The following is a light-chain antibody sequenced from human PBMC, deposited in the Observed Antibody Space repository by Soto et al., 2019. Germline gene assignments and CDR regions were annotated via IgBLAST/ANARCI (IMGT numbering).Light chain of an antibody. CDR1: QSVANF. CDR2: AAS. J-gene: IGKJ1*01. V-gene: IGKV1-39*01. Sequence: DIQMTQSPSSLSASVGDRFTVSCLASQSVANFLNWYQQKPGKAPKLLISAASTLQSGVPSRFSGSGSGTDFTLTISSLRREDFATYYCQQSYSTSEWTFGQGTKVDI. CDR3: QQSYSTSEWT.